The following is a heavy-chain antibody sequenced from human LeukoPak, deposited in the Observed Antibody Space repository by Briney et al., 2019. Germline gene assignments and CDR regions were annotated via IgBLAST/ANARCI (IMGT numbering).Heavy chain of an antibody. Sequence: GGSLRLSCAASGFTFSSYSMNWVRQAPGKGLEWVSSISSSSSYIYYADSVKGRFTISRDNAKNSLYLQMNSLRAEDTAVYYCTTDLLRIVHIDYWGQGTLVTVSS. D-gene: IGHD1-26*01. J-gene: IGHJ4*02. CDR1: GFTFSSYS. CDR2: ISSSSSYI. V-gene: IGHV3-21*01. CDR3: TTDLLRIVHIDY.